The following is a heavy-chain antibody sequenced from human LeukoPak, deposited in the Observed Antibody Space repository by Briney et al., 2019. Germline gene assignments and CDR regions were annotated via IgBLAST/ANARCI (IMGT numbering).Heavy chain of an antibody. CDR3: ARAERKYCSSASCSAPYYYYYYGTDV. V-gene: IGHV1-69*13. D-gene: IGHD2-2*01. J-gene: IGHJ6*04. CDR1: GGTFSSYA. Sequence: GASVKVSCKASGGTFSSYAISWVRQAPGQGLEWMGGIIPIFGTANYAQKFQGRVTITADESTSTAYMEMSSLRSEDTAVYYCARAERKYCSSASCSAPYYYYYYGTDVWGKGTTVTVSS. CDR2: IIPIFGTA.